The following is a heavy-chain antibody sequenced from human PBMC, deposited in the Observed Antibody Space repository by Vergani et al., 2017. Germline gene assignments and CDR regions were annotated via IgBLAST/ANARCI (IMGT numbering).Heavy chain of an antibody. CDR2: IYYSGST. J-gene: IGHJ4*02. CDR1: GGSINNYY. Sequence: QVQLQESGPGLVKPSETLSLTCTVSGGSINNYYWSWIRQPAGKGLEWIGYIYYSGSTNYNPSLKSRVTISVDTSKNQFSLKLSSVTAADTAVYYCARAGETGTICDYWGQGTLVTVSS. D-gene: IGHD1-7*01. CDR3: ARAGETGTICDY. V-gene: IGHV4-59*01.